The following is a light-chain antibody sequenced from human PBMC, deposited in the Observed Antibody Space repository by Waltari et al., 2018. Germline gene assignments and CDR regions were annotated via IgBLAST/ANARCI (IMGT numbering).Light chain of an antibody. Sequence: EIVMTQSPATLSVSPGERATLPCRASQSVSSTLAWYQQKPGQAPRLLNYGASTRATGIPARFSGSGSGTEFTLTISSLQSEDFAVYYCQQYNNWPPCTFGQGTKLEIK. CDR2: GAS. J-gene: IGKJ2*02. CDR1: QSVSST. CDR3: QQYNNWPPCT. V-gene: IGKV3-15*01.